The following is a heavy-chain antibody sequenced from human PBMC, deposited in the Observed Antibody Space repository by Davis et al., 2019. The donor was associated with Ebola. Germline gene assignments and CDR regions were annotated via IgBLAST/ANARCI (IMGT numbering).Heavy chain of an antibody. Sequence: MPSETLSLTCTVSGGSISSGGYYWSWIRQHPGKGPEWIGYIYYSGSTNYNPSLKSRVTISVDTSKNQFSLKLSSVTAADTAVYYCARGQVGATHGHYYYYGMDVWGQGTTVTVSS. CDR2: IYYSGST. D-gene: IGHD1-26*01. CDR1: GGSISSGGYY. CDR3: ARGQVGATHGHYYYYGMDV. J-gene: IGHJ6*02. V-gene: IGHV4-61*08.